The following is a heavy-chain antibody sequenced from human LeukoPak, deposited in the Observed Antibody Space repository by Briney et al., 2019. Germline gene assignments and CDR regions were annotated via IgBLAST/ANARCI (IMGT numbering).Heavy chain of an antibody. J-gene: IGHJ4*02. CDR2: IYSGGST. CDR1: GFTVSSNH. CDR3: AKERNLEIAVAGTIFDY. V-gene: IGHV3-53*01. D-gene: IGHD6-19*01. Sequence: GGSLRLSCAASGFTVSSNHMSWVRQAPGKGLQWVSVIYSGGSTQYADSVKGRFTISRDNSKNMIYLEMTSLKAEDTAVYYCAKERNLEIAVAGTIFDYWGQGTLVTVSS.